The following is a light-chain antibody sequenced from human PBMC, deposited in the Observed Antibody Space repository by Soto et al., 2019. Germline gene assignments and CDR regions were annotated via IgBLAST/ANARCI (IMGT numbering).Light chain of an antibody. J-gene: IGKJ1*01. Sequence: EIVMTQSPATLSVSPGERATLSCRASQSVRSNLAWYQQKPGQAPSLLIYGASSRATGIPDRFSGSGSGTEFTLTISSLQSEDFAVYYCQQYNDWPPWTFGQGTKVDIK. CDR3: QQYNDWPPWT. CDR2: GAS. CDR1: QSVRSN. V-gene: IGKV3D-15*01.